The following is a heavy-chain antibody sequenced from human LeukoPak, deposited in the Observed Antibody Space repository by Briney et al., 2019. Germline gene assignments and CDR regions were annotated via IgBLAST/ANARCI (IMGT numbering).Heavy chain of an antibody. CDR2: IYYSGST. CDR1: GGSISSSSYY. Sequence: PSETLSLTCTVSGGSISSSSYYWGWIRQPSGKGLEWIGSIYYSGSTYYNPSLKSRVTISVDTSKNQFSLKLSSVTAADTAVYYCARLLREVATVTTNFDYWGQGTLVTVSS. CDR3: ARLLREVATVTTNFDY. J-gene: IGHJ4*02. D-gene: IGHD4-17*01. V-gene: IGHV4-39*01.